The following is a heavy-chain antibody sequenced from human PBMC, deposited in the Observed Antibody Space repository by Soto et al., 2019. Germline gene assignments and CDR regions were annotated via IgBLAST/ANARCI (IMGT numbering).Heavy chain of an antibody. Sequence: SETLSLTCTVSGGPINSGAYSWSWIRQHPGKGLEWIGYIFTSGSTSSNPSLRSRVTMSVDTSNNQFSLRLSSVTAADTAVYYCARSERSRGYLYSDYDSGSEWGQGTLVTVSS. D-gene: IGHD5-12*01. CDR2: IFTSGST. J-gene: IGHJ4*02. CDR1: GGPINSGAYS. V-gene: IGHV4-30-4*08. CDR3: ARSERSRGYLYSDYDSGSE.